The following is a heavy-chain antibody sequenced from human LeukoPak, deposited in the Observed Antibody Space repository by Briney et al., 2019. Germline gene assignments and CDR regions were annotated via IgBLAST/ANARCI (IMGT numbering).Heavy chain of an antibody. CDR2: ISGSGGRT. CDR3: AASSSWYWIDY. Sequence: GGSLRLSCAASGFTFSSYAMSWVRQAPGKGLEWVSAISGSGGRTYYADSVKGRFTISTDNYKNTPYLQMNSLRAEDTAVYYCAASSSWYWIDYWGQGTLVSVSS. D-gene: IGHD6-13*01. J-gene: IGHJ4*02. V-gene: IGHV3-23*01. CDR1: GFTFSSYA.